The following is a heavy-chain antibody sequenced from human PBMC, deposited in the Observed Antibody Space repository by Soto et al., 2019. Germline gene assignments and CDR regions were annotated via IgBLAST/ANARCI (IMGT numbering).Heavy chain of an antibody. CDR2: ISSSGSTI. Sequence: GGSLRLSCAASGFPFSDYYISWIRQAPGKGLEWVSYISSSGSTIYYADFVKGRFTISRDNAKNSLYLQMNSLRAEDTAVYYCARVTVPAAANDYWGQGTLVTV. CDR3: ARVTVPAAANDY. D-gene: IGHD2-2*01. V-gene: IGHV3-11*01. J-gene: IGHJ4*02. CDR1: GFPFSDYY.